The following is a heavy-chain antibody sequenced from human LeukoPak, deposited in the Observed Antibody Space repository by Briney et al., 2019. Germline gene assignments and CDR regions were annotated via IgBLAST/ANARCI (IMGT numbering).Heavy chain of an antibody. CDR3: AVGNWFDY. J-gene: IGHJ4*02. Sequence: PGRSLRLSCAASGFTFSSYAMHWVRQAPGKGLEWVAVISYDGSNKYYADSVKGRFTISRDNSKTTLYLQMNSLRAEDTAVYYCAVGNWFDYWGQGTLVTVSS. CDR2: ISYDGSNK. D-gene: IGHD4-23*01. V-gene: IGHV3-30-3*01. CDR1: GFTFSSYA.